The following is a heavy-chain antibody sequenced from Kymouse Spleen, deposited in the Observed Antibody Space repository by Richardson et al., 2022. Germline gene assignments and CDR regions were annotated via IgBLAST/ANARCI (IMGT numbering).Heavy chain of an antibody. CDR3: AKDMGYSSSFYYYYYGMDV. Sequence: EVQLVESGGGLVQPGRSLRLSCAASGFTFDDYAMHWVRQAPGKGLEWVSGISWNSGSIGYADSVKGRFTISRDNAKNSLYLQMNSLRAEDTALYYCAKDMGYSSSFYYYYYGMDVWGQGTTVTVSS. J-gene: IGHJ6*02. V-gene: IGHV3-9*01. D-gene: IGHD6-6*01. CDR1: GFTFDDYA. CDR2: ISWNSGSI.